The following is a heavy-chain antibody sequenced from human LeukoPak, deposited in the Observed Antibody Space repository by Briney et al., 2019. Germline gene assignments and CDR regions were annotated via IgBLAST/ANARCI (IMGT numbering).Heavy chain of an antibody. CDR1: GFTFSSYA. J-gene: IGHJ4*02. D-gene: IGHD6-13*01. Sequence: PGGSLRLSCAASGFTFSSYAMHWVRQAPGKGLEWVAVISYDGSNKYYADSVKGRFTISRDNSKNTLYLQMNSLRAEDTAVYYCARSLQLVRYYFDYWGQGTLVTVSS. V-gene: IGHV3-30-3*01. CDR2: ISYDGSNK. CDR3: ARSLQLVRYYFDY.